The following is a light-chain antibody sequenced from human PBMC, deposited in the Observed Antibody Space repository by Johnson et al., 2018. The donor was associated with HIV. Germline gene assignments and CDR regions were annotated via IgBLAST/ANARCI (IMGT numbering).Light chain of an antibody. CDR1: SSNIGENF. CDR3: GTWDSSLRGV. V-gene: IGLV1-51*02. Sequence: QLVLTQPPSVSAAPGQKVTFSCSGSSSNIGENFVSWYQHLPGTAPKLLIYENNKRPSGIPDRFSGSKSGTSATLGITGLQTGDEADYYCGTWDSSLRGVFGTGTKVTVL. J-gene: IGLJ1*01. CDR2: ENN.